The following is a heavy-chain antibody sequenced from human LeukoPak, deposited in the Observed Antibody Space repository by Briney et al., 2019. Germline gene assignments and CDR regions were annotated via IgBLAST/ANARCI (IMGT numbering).Heavy chain of an antibody. Sequence: GGTLRLSCAASGFTLSKAWMTWVRQAPGKGREWGGRIKSITDGGTTDYAAPVKGRVTISRDDSRNTLYLQMNSLKTEDTAVYYCTTDYTYTIPWGQGTLVTVSS. J-gene: IGHJ5*02. CDR3: TTDYTYTIP. D-gene: IGHD3-9*01. V-gene: IGHV3-15*01. CDR2: IKSITDGGTT. CDR1: GFTLSKAW.